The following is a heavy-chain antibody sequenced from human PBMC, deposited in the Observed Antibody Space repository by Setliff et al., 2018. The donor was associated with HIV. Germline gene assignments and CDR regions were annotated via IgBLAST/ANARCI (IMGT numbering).Heavy chain of an antibody. D-gene: IGHD6-13*01. CDR2: IMALFQRT. V-gene: IGHV1-69*05. J-gene: IGHJ4*02. CDR1: GDTFRNYA. Sequence: VKVSCKVSGDTFRNYAINWVRLAPGQGLEWMGEIMALFQRTQYAQKFQGRVTFTTDESTSTAYMELRSLRSDDTAIFYCARGRMAAAGMFIPRALDYWGQGTLVTVSS. CDR3: ARGRMAAAGMFIPRALDY.